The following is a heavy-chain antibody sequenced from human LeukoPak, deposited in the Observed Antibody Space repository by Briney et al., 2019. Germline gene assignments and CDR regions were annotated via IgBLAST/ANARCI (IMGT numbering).Heavy chain of an antibody. J-gene: IGHJ4*02. CDR2: FDPEDGET. CDR3: ATDDYDSSGYYRDY. D-gene: IGHD3-22*01. V-gene: IGHV1-24*01. CDR1: GYTLTELS. Sequence: ASVKVSCKVSGYTLTELSMHWVRQAPGKGLEWMGGFDPEDGETIYAQKFQGRVTMTEDTSTDTAYMELSSLRSEDTAVYYCATDDYDSSGYYRDYWGQGPLVTVSS.